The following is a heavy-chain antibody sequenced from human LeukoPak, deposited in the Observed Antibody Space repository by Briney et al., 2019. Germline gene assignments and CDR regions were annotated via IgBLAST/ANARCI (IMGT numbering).Heavy chain of an antibody. Sequence: GGSLRLSCAASGFNFNTYAMRWVRQTPGLGLEWVSSISDSGTSAYYADSVKGRFTISRNNSKNTLYLQMNSLRAEDTAVYYCATVAAAGYYFDYWGQGTLVTVSS. CDR2: ISDSGTSA. CDR3: ATVAAAGYYFDY. CDR1: GFNFNTYA. V-gene: IGHV3-23*01. J-gene: IGHJ4*02. D-gene: IGHD6-13*01.